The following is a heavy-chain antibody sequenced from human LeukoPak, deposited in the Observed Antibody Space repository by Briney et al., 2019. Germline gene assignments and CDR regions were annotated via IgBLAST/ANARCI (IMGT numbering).Heavy chain of an antibody. CDR1: GFSFTDVW. D-gene: IGHD3-3*01. V-gene: IGHV3-7*03. CDR3: ARGLVTIFGVVPYYFDY. CDR2: IKQDGSEK. Sequence: GGSLRLSCAVSGFSFTDVWMNWVRQAPGKGLEWVANIKQDGSEKYYVDSVKGRFTISRDNAKNSLYLQMNSLRAEDTAVYYCARGLVTIFGVVPYYFDYWGQGTLVTVSS. J-gene: IGHJ4*02.